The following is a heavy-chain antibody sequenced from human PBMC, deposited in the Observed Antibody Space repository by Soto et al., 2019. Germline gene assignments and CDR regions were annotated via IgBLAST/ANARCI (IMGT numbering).Heavy chain of an antibody. CDR3: ARVYAMGLAARPYYYGMDV. V-gene: IGHV3-33*01. J-gene: IGHJ6*02. CDR1: GFTFSSDG. Sequence: QVQLVESGGGVVQPGRSLRLSCAASGFTFSSDGMHRVRQAPGKRLEWVAVIWYDGSNKYYADSVKGRFTISRDNSKNTLYHQMNSLRAEDTAVYYCARVYAMGLAARPYYYGMDVWGQGTTVTVSS. CDR2: IWYDGSNK. D-gene: IGHD6-6*01.